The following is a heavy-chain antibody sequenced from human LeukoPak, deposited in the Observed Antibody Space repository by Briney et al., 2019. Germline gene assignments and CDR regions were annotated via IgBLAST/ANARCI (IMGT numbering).Heavy chain of an antibody. CDR1: GFTFSSYS. CDR2: ISSSSSYI. D-gene: IGHD1-26*01. J-gene: IGHJ4*02. Sequence: PGGSLRLSCAASGFTFSSYSMNWVRQAPGKGLEWVSSISSSSSYIYYADSVKGRFTISRDNAKNSLYLQMNSLRAEDTAVYYCARALVSPGAFDYWGQGTLVTVSS. V-gene: IGHV3-21*01. CDR3: ARALVSPGAFDY.